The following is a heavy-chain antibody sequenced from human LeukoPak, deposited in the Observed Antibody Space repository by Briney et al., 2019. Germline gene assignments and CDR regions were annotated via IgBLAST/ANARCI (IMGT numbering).Heavy chain of an antibody. J-gene: IGHJ5*02. V-gene: IGHV1-3*01. D-gene: IGHD3-16*02. Sequence: GASVKVSCKASGYTFTSYAMHWVRQAPGQRLEWMGWINAGNGNTKYSQKFQGRVTITRDTSASTAYMELSSLRSEDTAVYYCARGIYRGDYVWGSYRYVNWFDPWGQGTLVTVSS. CDR3: ARGIYRGDYVWGSYRYVNWFDP. CDR2: INAGNGNT. CDR1: GYTFTSYA.